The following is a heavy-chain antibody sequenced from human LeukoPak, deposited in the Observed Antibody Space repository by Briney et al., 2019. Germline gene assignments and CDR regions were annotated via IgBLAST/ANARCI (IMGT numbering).Heavy chain of an antibody. D-gene: IGHD4-17*01. CDR1: GGSISSHY. CDR3: ARGDYGWNWFDP. Sequence: SETLSLTCTVSGGSISSHYWSWIRQPPGKGLEWIGFVFYSGSTNYKPSLKSRVTISVDTSKNQYSLKLRSVTAADTAVYYCARGDYGWNWFDPWGQGTLVTVSS. V-gene: IGHV4-59*08. CDR2: VFYSGST. J-gene: IGHJ5*02.